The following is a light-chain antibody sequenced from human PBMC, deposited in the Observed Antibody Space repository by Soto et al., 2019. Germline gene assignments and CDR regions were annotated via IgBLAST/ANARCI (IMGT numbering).Light chain of an antibody. CDR1: QSISGRY. CDR2: DAS. Sequence: ETVLTQSPGTLSLSPGERASLSCRASQSISGRYLAWYQQKPGQAPRLLIYDASSRATGLPDRFSVSGSGTDFILTISSLEPEDFAVYYCQKYGSSPLTFGGGTKVDIK. J-gene: IGKJ4*02. V-gene: IGKV3-20*01. CDR3: QKYGSSPLT.